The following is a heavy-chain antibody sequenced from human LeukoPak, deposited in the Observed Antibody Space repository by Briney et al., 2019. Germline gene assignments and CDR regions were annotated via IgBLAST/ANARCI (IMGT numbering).Heavy chain of an antibody. Sequence: SETLSLTCTVSGGSISSSSYYWGWIRQPPGKGLEWIGSIYYSGSTYFNPSLQSRVTLSVDTSNSQFFLKLNSVTAADTAVYYCVRDYGDYARQYYYGMDVWGQGTTVTVSS. CDR3: VRDYGDYARQYYYGMDV. D-gene: IGHD4-17*01. J-gene: IGHJ6*02. CDR2: IYYSGST. CDR1: GGSISSSSYY. V-gene: IGHV4-39*01.